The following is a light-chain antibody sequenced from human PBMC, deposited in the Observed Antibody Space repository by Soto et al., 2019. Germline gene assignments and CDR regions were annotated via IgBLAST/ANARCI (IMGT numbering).Light chain of an antibody. J-gene: IGLJ1*01. CDR1: SSNIGAGYD. CDR3: QSYDRSVSGSVV. Sequence: QTVVTQPPSVSGAPGQRVTISCTGSSSNIGAGYDVHWYQQLPGRAPKLLIFGNINRPSGVPDRFSGSKSGTSASLAITGLQAEDEADYYCQSYDRSVSGSVVFGTGTKVTVL. CDR2: GNI. V-gene: IGLV1-40*01.